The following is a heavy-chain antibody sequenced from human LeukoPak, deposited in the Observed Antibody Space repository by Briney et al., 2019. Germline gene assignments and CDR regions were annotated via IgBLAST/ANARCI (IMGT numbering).Heavy chain of an antibody. D-gene: IGHD6-19*01. Sequence: PGGSLRLSCAASGFTFDDYAMHWVRHAPGKGLEWVSGISWNSGSIGYADSVKGRFTISRDNAKNSLYLQMNSLRGEDTALYYCAKDKTSGWETFDHWGQGTLVTVSS. CDR1: GFTFDDYA. CDR2: ISWNSGSI. J-gene: IGHJ4*02. CDR3: AKDKTSGWETFDH. V-gene: IGHV3-9*01.